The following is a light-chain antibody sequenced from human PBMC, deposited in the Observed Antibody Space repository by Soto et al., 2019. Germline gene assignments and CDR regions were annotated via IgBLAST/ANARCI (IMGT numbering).Light chain of an antibody. J-gene: IGKJ1*01. CDR1: QSVSSN. CDR3: QQYGNSPQT. CDR2: DAS. V-gene: IGKV3-15*01. Sequence: EIVMTHSPATLSVSPGERATLSCRASQSVSSNLAWYQQKPGQAPRLLIYDASTRATGIPDRFSGSGSGTDFTLTISRLEPEDFAVYYCQQYGNSPQTFGQGTKVDIK.